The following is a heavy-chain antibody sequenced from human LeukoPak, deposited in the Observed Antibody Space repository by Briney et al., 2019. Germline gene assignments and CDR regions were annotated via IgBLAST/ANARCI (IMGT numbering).Heavy chain of an antibody. Sequence: GGSLRLSCAASGFPVSSNYMRWVRQAPGKGLEWVSVIYSGGSTYYADSVKGRFTISRDNSKNTLYLQMNSLRAEDTAVYYCAREGGTRVTSFDYWGQGTLVTVSS. CDR3: AREGGTRVTSFDY. CDR1: GFPVSSNY. CDR2: IYSGGST. D-gene: IGHD4-17*01. V-gene: IGHV3-66*01. J-gene: IGHJ4*02.